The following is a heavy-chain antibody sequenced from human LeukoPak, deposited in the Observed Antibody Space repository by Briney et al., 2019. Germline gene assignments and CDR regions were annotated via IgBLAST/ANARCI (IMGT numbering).Heavy chain of an antibody. Sequence: SETLSLTCTVSGGSISSYYWSWIRQPPGKGLEWIGEINHSGSTNYNPSLKSRVTISVDTSKNQFSLKLSSVTAADTAVYYCARDRGTWNDDGFDYWGQGTLVTVSS. CDR2: INHSGST. CDR1: GGSISSYY. J-gene: IGHJ4*02. V-gene: IGHV4-34*01. D-gene: IGHD1-1*01. CDR3: ARDRGTWNDDGFDY.